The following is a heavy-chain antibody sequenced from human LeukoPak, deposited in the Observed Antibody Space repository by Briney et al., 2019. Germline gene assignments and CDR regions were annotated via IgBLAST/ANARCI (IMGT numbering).Heavy chain of an antibody. V-gene: IGHV3-21*01. J-gene: IGHJ4*02. CDR3: ARDPEAQYYFDY. CDR2: ISNSSTSI. Sequence: GGSLRLSCAASGITFSSYSMNWVRQAPGKGLDWVSSISNSSTSIYYAASVKGRFSIPRDNAKNSLYLQMNSLRAEDTAVYYCARDPEAQYYFDYWGQGTLVTVPS. CDR1: GITFSSYS.